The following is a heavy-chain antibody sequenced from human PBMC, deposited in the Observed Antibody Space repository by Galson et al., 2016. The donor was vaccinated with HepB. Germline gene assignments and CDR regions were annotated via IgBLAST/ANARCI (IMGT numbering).Heavy chain of an antibody. CDR3: AHRAQYYYDSSGYYYFDY. J-gene: IGHJ4*02. V-gene: IGHV2-5*02. CDR2: IYWDDDR. D-gene: IGHD3-22*01. CDR1: GFSLSTSGVG. Sequence: PALVKPTQTLTLTCTFSGFSLSTSGVGVGWIRQPPGKALEWLALIYWDDDRRYSPSLKSRLTITKDTSKNQVVLLMTNMDPVDTATYYCAHRAQYYYDSSGYYYFDYWGQGTLVTVSS.